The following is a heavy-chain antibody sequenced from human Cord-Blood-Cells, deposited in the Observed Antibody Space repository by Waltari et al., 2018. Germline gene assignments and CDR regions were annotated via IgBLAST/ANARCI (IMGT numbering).Heavy chain of an antibody. V-gene: IGHV4-34*01. CDR2: INHSGST. D-gene: IGHD6-13*01. CDR3: ARGWGIGSSWYWGAEYFQH. J-gene: IGHJ1*01. CDR1: GGSFSGYY. Sequence: QVQLQQWGAGLLKPSETLSLTCAVYGGSFSGYYWCWIRQPPGKGLEWIGEINHSGSTNYNPSLKSRVTISVDTSKNQFSLKLSSVTAADTAVYYCARGWGIGSSWYWGAEYFQHWGQGTLVTVSS.